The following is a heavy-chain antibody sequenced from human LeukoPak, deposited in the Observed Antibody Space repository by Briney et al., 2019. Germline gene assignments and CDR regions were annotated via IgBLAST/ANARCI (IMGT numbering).Heavy chain of an antibody. CDR3: ARDYDFWCGYFDY. Sequence: GGSLTLSCAASGFTFSSYAMHWVPQAPGEGLEWVSSINSSRSYIYYADSVKGRFSIYRENAKHSLYLQMNSLRAEDKDVYYCARDYDFWCGYFDYWGQGTLVTVSS. J-gene: IGHJ4*02. V-gene: IGHV3-21*01. CDR2: INSSRSYI. CDR1: GFTFSSYA. D-gene: IGHD3-3*01.